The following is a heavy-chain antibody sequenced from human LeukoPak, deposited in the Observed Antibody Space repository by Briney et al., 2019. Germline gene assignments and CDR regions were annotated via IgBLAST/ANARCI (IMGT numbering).Heavy chain of an antibody. CDR1: GFISSTYV. J-gene: IGHJ4*02. Sequence: PGGSLRLSCAASGFISSTYVMSWVRQAPGKGLEWVSSISGSGGGTFYADFVKGRFTISRDNSKNTLYLQMNSLRAEDTAVYYCAKSAYSTAWYVGYWGQGTLVTVSS. V-gene: IGHV3-23*01. CDR3: AKSAYSTAWYVGY. D-gene: IGHD6-19*01. CDR2: ISGSGGGT.